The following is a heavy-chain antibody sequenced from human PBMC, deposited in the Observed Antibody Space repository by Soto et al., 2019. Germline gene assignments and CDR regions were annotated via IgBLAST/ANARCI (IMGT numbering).Heavy chain of an antibody. CDR2: INHSGST. Sequence: QVQLQQWGAGLLKPSETLSLTCAVYGGSFSGYYWSWIRQPPGKGLEWIGEINHSGSTNYNPSLKSRVTISVDTSKNQFSLKLSSVTAADAAAYYCASGDSSGYPPTWEHWGQGTLVTVSS. D-gene: IGHD3-22*01. V-gene: IGHV4-34*01. CDR3: ASGDSSGYPPTWEH. J-gene: IGHJ1*01. CDR1: GGSFSGYY.